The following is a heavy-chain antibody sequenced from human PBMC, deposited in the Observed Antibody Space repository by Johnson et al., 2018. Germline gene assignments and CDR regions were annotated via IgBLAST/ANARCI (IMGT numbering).Heavy chain of an antibody. D-gene: IGHD4-17*01. J-gene: IGHJ5*02. Sequence: QVQLQESGGGVVQPGRSLRLSCAASGFTFSSYAMHWVRQAPGKGLEWVAVISYDESNKYYVDSVKGRFTISRDNSKNPLYRQMNSLRADDTAVYYWAKDPDPYALRNWFDPWGQGTLVTVSS. CDR2: ISYDESNK. V-gene: IGHV3-30*04. CDR3: AKDPDPYALRNWFDP. CDR1: GFTFSSYA.